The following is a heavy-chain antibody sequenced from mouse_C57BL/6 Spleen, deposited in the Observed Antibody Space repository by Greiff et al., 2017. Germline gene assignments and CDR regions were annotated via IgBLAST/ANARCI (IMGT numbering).Heavy chain of an antibody. D-gene: IGHD3-1*01. CDR1: GYTFTSYW. CDR3: AKWSSSRFDY. CDR2: IDPSDSYT. V-gene: IGHV1-50*01. Sequence: QVQLQQPGAELVKPGASVKLSCKASGYTFTSYWMQWVKQRPGQGLEWIGEIDPSDSYTNYNQKFKGKATLTVDTSSGTAYMQLSSLTSEDSAVYYCAKWSSSRFDYWGQGTTLTVSS. J-gene: IGHJ2*01.